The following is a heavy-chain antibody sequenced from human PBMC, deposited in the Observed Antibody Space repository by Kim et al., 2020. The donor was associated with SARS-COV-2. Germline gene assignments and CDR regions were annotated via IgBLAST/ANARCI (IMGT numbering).Heavy chain of an antibody. V-gene: IGHV5-51*01. Sequence: GESLKISCKGSGYSFTSYWIGWVRQMPGKGLEWMGIIYPGDSDTRYSPSFQGQVTISADKSISTAYLQWSSLKASDTAMYYCARQKDIVATINRGRGPHTYYYGMDVWGQGTTVTVSS. CDR3: ARQKDIVATINRGRGPHTYYYGMDV. CDR1: GYSFTSYW. D-gene: IGHD5-12*01. CDR2: IYPGDSDT. J-gene: IGHJ6*02.